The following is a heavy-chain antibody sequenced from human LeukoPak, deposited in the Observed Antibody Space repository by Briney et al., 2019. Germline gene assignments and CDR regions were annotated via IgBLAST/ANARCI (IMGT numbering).Heavy chain of an antibody. V-gene: IGHV3-48*03. J-gene: IGHJ6*03. D-gene: IGHD1-26*01. CDR1: GFTFEDYA. Sequence: GGSLRLFCAASGFTFEDYAMHWVRQAPGKGLEWVSYISSSGSTIYYADSVKGRFTISRDNAKNSLYLQMNSLRAEDTAVYYCARNGVSGSYIDYYYYIDVWGKGTTVTISS. CDR2: ISSSGSTI. CDR3: ARNGVSGSYIDYYYYIDV.